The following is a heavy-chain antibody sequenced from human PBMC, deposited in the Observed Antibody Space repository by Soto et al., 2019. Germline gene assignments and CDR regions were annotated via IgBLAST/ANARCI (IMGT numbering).Heavy chain of an antibody. D-gene: IGHD4-17*01. CDR2: IYWDDDK. J-gene: IGHJ4*02. Sequence: QITLKESGPTLVRPAQTLTLTCGFSGFSLSSYGMGVAWIRQPPGKALEWLALIYWDDDKRYGPSLKDRLAISKDTSSNQVVLTITNMDPGDTATYFCAHAGDYALLTFDHWGPGTLVTVSS. CDR3: AHAGDYALLTFDH. CDR1: GFSLSSYGMG. V-gene: IGHV2-5*05.